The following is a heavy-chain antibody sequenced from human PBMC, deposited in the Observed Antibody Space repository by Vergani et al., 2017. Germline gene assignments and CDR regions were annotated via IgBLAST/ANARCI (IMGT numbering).Heavy chain of an antibody. CDR1: GFTFSSYA. Sequence: QVQLVESGGGVVQPGRSLRLSCAASGFTFSSYAMHWVRQAPGKGLEWVAVISYDGSNKYYADSVKGRFTISRDNSKNTLYLQMNSLRADDTAVYYCERDGDSVYFDYWGQGTLVTVSS. J-gene: IGHJ4*02. V-gene: IGHV3-30*01. CDR2: ISYDGSNK. CDR3: ERDGDSVYFDY. D-gene: IGHD4-17*01.